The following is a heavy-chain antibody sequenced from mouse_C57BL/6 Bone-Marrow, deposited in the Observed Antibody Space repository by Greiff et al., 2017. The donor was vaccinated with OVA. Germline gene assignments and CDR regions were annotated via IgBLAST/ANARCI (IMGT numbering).Heavy chain of an antibody. CDR2: IYPRDGST. V-gene: IGHV1-78*01. CDR3: ARGGTVVADYYAMDY. J-gene: IGHJ4*01. Sequence: VKLQESDAELVKPGASVKISCKVSGYTFTDYTIHWIKQRPEQGLEWIGYIYPRDGSTKYNEKFKGKATLTADKSSSTAYMQLNSLTSEDSADYFCARGGTVVADYYAMDYWGQGTSVTVSS. D-gene: IGHD1-1*01. CDR1: GYTFTDYT.